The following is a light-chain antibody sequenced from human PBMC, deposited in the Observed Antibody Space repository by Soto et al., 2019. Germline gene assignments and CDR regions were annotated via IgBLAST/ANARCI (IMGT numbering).Light chain of an antibody. J-gene: IGKJ1*01. CDR2: AAS. CDR3: QQSYSTPPT. Sequence: DIQVTQSPSSLSGSVGDRVTISLRASQSISSYLNWYQQKPGKAPKLLIYAASSLQSGVPSRFSGSGSGTDFTLTISSLQPEDFATYYCQQSYSTPPTFGQGTKVDIK. CDR1: QSISSY. V-gene: IGKV1-39*01.